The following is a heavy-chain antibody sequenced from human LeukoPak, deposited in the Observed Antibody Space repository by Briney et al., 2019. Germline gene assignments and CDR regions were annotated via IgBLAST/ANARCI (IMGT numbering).Heavy chain of an antibody. Sequence: SVKVSCKASGGTFSSYAISWVRQAPGQGLKWMGGIIPIFGTANYTQKFQGRVTITADESTSTAYMELSSLRSKDTAVYYCARGTPDPYYDSSGYAESAFDIWGQGTMVTVSS. CDR2: IIPIFGTA. V-gene: IGHV1-69*13. CDR1: GGTFSSYA. CDR3: ARGTPDPYYDSSGYAESAFDI. J-gene: IGHJ3*02. D-gene: IGHD3-22*01.